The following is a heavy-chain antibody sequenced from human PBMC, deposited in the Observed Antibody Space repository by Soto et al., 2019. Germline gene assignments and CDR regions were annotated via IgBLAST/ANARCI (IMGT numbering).Heavy chain of an antibody. CDR2: VQMSGTT. CDR1: GASVRSYH. CDR3: AKDRSTVRWFDP. D-gene: IGHD4-17*01. Sequence: SETLSLTCAVSGASVRSYHWSGIRQAAGKGLEWIGRVQMSGTTNYNPSLKTRVTMSLDTSKNEVSLRMTSVTAADTAVYFCAKDRSTVRWFDPWGRGILVTVSS. V-gene: IGHV4-4*07. J-gene: IGHJ5*02.